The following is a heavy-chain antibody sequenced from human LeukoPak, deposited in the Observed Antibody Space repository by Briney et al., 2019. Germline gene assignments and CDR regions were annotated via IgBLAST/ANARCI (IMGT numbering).Heavy chain of an antibody. V-gene: IGHV3-23*01. Sequence: PGGSLRLSCAASGFTFSNYVINWVRRAPGEWLEWVSTISGSGGSTYYADSVKGRFAVSRDNSKSTLYLQMNSLRAEDTAVYYCARLVHGAFDIWGQGTMVTVSS. CDR3: ARLVHGAFDI. CDR1: GFTFSNYV. J-gene: IGHJ3*02. D-gene: IGHD2-8*01. CDR2: ISGSGGST.